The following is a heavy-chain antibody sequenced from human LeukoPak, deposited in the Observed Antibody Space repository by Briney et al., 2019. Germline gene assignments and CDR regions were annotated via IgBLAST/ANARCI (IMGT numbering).Heavy chain of an antibody. J-gene: IGHJ4*02. CDR1: GGSISSGGYY. V-gene: IGHV4-31*03. Sequence: SETLSLTCTVSGGSISSGGYYWSWIRQHLGKGLEWIGYIYYSGSTYYNPSLKSRVTISVDTSKNQFSLKLSSVTAADTAVYYCARYQLGVFYFDYWGQGTLVTVSS. CDR2: IYYSGST. CDR3: ARYQLGVFYFDY. D-gene: IGHD2-2*01.